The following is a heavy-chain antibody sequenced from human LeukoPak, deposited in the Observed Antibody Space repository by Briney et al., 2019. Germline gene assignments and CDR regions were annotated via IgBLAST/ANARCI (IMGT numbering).Heavy chain of an antibody. D-gene: IGHD3-9*01. Sequence: PSETLSLTCTVSGGSISSYYWSWIRQPAGKGLEWIGRIYTSGSTNYNPSLKSRVTISVDTSKNQFSLKLSSVAAADTAVYYCARDRETDILTDAFDIWGQGTMVTVSS. CDR3: ARDRETDILTDAFDI. CDR2: IYTSGST. J-gene: IGHJ3*02. CDR1: GGSISSYY. V-gene: IGHV4-4*07.